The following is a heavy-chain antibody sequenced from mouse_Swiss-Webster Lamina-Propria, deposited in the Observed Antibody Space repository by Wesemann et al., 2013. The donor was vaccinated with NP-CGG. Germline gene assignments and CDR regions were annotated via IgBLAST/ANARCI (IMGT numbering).Heavy chain of an antibody. J-gene: IGHJ3*01. Sequence: EYAGGLVKPGGSLKLSCAASGFTFSSYGMSWVRQTPEKRLEWVATISGGGSYTYYPDSVKGRFTISRDNAKNNLYLQMSSLRSEDTALYYCARQSDYDDGAAWFAYWGQGTLVTVSA. CDR3: ARQSDYDDGAAWFAY. V-gene: IGHV5-9-2*01. D-gene: IGHD2-4*01. CDR2: ISGGGSYT. CDR1: GFTFSSYG.